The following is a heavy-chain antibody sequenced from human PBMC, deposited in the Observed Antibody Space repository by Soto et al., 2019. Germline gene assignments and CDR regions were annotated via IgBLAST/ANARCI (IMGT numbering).Heavy chain of an antibody. V-gene: IGHV4-59*08. CDR2: IYYSGST. Sequence: SETLSLTCTVSGGSISSYYWSWIRQPPGKGLEWIGYIYYSGSTNYNPSLKSRVTISVDTSKNQFSLKLSSVTAADTAVYYCARRAPGIAVALYYFDYWGQGTLVTVSS. CDR3: ARRAPGIAVALYYFDY. D-gene: IGHD6-19*01. CDR1: GGSISSYY. J-gene: IGHJ4*02.